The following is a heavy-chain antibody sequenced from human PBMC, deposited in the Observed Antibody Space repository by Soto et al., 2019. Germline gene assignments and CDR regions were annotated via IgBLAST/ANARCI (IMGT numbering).Heavy chain of an antibody. CDR2: IIPIVGTG. V-gene: IGHV1-69*01. CDR1: GGTFSNYA. Sequence: QVQLVQSGAEVRKPGSSVTVSCKASGGTFSNYAISWVRQAPGQGLEWMGGIIPIVGTGSYAQKFQGRVTITANEPTTTAYMELSSLRFVDTAVYYCARVVILVPTASTHYYYPMDVWGPGTTVTVSS. J-gene: IGHJ6*02. CDR3: ARVVILVPTASTHYYYPMDV. D-gene: IGHD2-2*01.